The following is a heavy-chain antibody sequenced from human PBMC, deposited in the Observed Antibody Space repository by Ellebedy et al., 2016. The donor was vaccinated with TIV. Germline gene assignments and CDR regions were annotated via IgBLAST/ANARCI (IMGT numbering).Heavy chain of an antibody. CDR2: ISSSSSYI. J-gene: IGHJ3*02. CDR3: ARVGYYYDSSGYYYNDAFDI. Sequence: PGGSLRLSCAASGFTFSSYAMSWVRQAPGKGLEWVSSISSSSSYIYYADSVKGRFTISRDNAKNSLYLQMNSLRAEDTAVYYCARVGYYYDSSGYYYNDAFDIWGQGTMVTVSS. V-gene: IGHV3-21*01. D-gene: IGHD3-22*01. CDR1: GFTFSSYA.